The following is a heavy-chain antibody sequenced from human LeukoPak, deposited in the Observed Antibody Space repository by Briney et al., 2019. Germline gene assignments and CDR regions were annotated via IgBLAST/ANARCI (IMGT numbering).Heavy chain of an antibody. CDR3: ARDPPRIVVVVAATNYYGMDV. D-gene: IGHD2-15*01. CDR2: ISAYNGNT. CDR1: GGTFTSYG. Sequence: ASVKVSCKASGGTFTSYGISWVRQAPGQGLEWMGWISAYNGNTNYAQKLQGRVTMTTDTSTSTAYMELRSLRSDDTAVYYCARDPPRIVVVVAATNYYGMDVWGQGTTVTVSS. J-gene: IGHJ6*02. V-gene: IGHV1-18*01.